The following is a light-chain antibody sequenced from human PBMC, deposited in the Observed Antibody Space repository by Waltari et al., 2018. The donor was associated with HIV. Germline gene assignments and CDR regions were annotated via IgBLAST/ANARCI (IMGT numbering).Light chain of an antibody. Sequence: QSVLTQPPSVSGTPGQRVTTPCSGGSSNIGDMAVSWYQQFPGTAPKLLTYSNNQRPSGVPDRFSGSKSGTSASLAISGLQSEDEADYYCATLDDSLNGPVFGGGTKVTVL. J-gene: IGLJ2*01. CDR1: SSNIGDMA. V-gene: IGLV1-44*01. CDR3: ATLDDSLNGPV. CDR2: SNN.